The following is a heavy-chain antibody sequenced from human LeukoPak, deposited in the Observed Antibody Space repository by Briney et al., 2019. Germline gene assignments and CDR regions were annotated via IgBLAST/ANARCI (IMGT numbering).Heavy chain of an antibody. J-gene: IGHJ4*02. V-gene: IGHV4-39*01. Sequence: TSETLSLTCTVSGASFSSSTYYWGWIRQPPGKGLEWIGSVYYSGSTYYNPSLKSRVTMSVDTSKNQFSLKLSSVTAADTAVYYCARHAGGISATGTRPFDYWGQGTLVTVSS. D-gene: IGHD6-13*01. CDR2: VYYSGST. CDR3: ARHAGGISATGTRPFDY. CDR1: GASFSSSTYY.